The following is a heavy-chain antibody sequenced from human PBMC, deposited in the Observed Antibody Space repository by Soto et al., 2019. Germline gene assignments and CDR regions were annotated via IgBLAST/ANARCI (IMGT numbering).Heavy chain of an antibody. V-gene: IGHV1-24*01. CDR1: GYTLTELS. CDR2: FDPEDGET. J-gene: IGHJ4*03. Sequence: ASVKVSCKVSGYTLTELSMHWVRQAPGKGLEWMGGFDPEDGETIYAQKFQGRVTMTEDTSTDTAYMELSSLRSEDTAVYYCATASHYYDIIGYLPRARYFDFPGQGTLVTVST. D-gene: IGHD3-22*01. CDR3: ATASHYYDIIGYLPRARYFDF.